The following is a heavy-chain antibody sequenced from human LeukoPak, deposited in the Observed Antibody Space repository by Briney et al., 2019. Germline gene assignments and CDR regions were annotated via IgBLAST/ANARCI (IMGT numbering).Heavy chain of an antibody. CDR3: AKGRRDGYNYDY. Sequence: PGGSLRLSCAASGFTFSNYGMHWVRQAPGKGLEWVSAISAGGGSTYYADSVKGRFTISRDSSENTLYLQMNSLRAEDTAVYYCAKGRRDGYNYDYWGQGTPVTVSS. CDR1: GFTFSNYG. V-gene: IGHV3-23*01. D-gene: IGHD5-24*01. CDR2: ISAGGGST. J-gene: IGHJ4*02.